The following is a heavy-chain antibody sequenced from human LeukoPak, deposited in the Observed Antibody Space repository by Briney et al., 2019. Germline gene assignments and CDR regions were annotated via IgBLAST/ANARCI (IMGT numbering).Heavy chain of an antibody. CDR1: GFTFSSYA. CDR3: AKGILWFGEPEGDAFDI. CDR2: ISGSGGST. D-gene: IGHD3-10*01. V-gene: IGHV3-23*01. Sequence: GGSLRLSCAASGFTFSSYAMSWVRQPPGKGLEWVSAISGSGGSTYYADSVKGRFTISRDNSKNILYLQMNSLRAEDTAVYYCAKGILWFGEPEGDAFDIWGQGTMVTVSS. J-gene: IGHJ3*02.